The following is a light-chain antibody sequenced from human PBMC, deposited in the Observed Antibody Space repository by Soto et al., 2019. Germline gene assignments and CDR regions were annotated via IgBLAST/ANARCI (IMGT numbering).Light chain of an antibody. J-gene: IGLJ1*01. CDR2: QDT. CDR1: KLGEKY. Sequence: SYELTQPPSVSVSPGQTASITCSGDKLGEKYACWYQQKPGQSPVLVIYQDTKRPSGIPKRFSGSNSGNTATLTISGTQAMDEADYYCQAWDYSTAYYVFGPGTKVTVL. V-gene: IGLV3-1*01. CDR3: QAWDYSTAYYV.